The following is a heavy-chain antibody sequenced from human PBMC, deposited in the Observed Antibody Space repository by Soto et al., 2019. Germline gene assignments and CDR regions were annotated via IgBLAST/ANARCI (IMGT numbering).Heavy chain of an antibody. CDR2: IFYTGTT. CDR1: GGSISYNSYD. V-gene: IGHV4-39*02. CDR3: SRLVVVAPVANV. Sequence: SETLSLTCAVSGGSISYNSYDWGWIRQPPGKGLEWIGGIFYTGTTYYSPSLKDRVTMSMYTAKNTFSVNLTSVTAADTAVSFCSRLVVVAPVANVWGQGTLVTVSS. J-gene: IGHJ4*02. D-gene: IGHD2-21*01.